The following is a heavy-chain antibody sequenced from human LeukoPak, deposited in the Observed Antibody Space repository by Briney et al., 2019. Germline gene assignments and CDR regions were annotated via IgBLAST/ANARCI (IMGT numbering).Heavy chain of an antibody. V-gene: IGHV1-69*05. CDR3: ARVGLDTAMVTGYWFDP. J-gene: IGHJ5*02. D-gene: IGHD5-18*01. Sequence: SVKVSCKASGGTFSSYAMSWVRQAPGQGLEWMGGIIPIFGTANYAQKFQGRATITTDESTSTAYMELSSLRSEDTDVYYCARVGLDTAMVTGYWFDPWDQGTLVTVSS. CDR2: IIPIFGTA. CDR1: GGTFSSYA.